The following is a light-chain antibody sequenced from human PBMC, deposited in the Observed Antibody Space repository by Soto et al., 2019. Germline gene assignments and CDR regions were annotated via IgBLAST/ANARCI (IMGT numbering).Light chain of an antibody. J-gene: IGKJ1*01. V-gene: IGKV1-39*01. CDR1: QTIMTY. CDR3: QQANSFPPS. Sequence: DFHMSQYGSYLSASVGDEVTITSRASQTIMTYLNWYKMKPGKPPRIRIYAASSLQSVVPSRFSGSGSGTDFTLTISSLQPEDFATYYCQQANSFPPSCGQGTKVDIK. CDR2: AAS.